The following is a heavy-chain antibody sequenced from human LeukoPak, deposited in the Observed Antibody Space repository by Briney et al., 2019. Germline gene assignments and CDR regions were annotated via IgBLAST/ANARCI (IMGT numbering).Heavy chain of an antibody. CDR1: GGSISSHY. CDR3: ARDLRGMYNWNYYFDY. Sequence: PSETLSLTCTVSGGSISSHYWSWIRQPPGKGLEWIGYIYYSGGTNYNPSLKSRVTISVDTSKNQFSLKLSSVTAADTAVYYCARDLRGMYNWNYYFDYWGQGTLVTVSS. V-gene: IGHV4-59*11. D-gene: IGHD1-7*01. CDR2: IYYSGGT. J-gene: IGHJ4*02.